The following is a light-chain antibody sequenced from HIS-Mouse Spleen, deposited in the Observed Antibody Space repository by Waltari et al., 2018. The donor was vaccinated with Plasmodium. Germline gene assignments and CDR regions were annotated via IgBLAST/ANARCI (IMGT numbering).Light chain of an antibody. J-gene: IGKJ3*01. CDR1: QSVSSN. CDR2: GAS. CDR3: QQYNNWSFT. V-gene: IGKV3-15*01. Sequence: ELVMTQSPATLSVYPGERATLSCRASQSVSSNLAWYQQKPGQAPRLLIYGASTRATGIPARFSGSGSGTEFTLTISSLQSEDFAVYYCQQYNNWSFTFGPGTKVDIK.